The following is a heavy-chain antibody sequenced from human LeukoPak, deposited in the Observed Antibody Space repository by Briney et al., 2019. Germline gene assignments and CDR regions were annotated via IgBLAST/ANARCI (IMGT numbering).Heavy chain of an antibody. V-gene: IGHV4-34*01. CDR2: INHSGST. D-gene: IGHD6-6*01. Sequence: SETLSLTCAVYGGSFSGYYWSWIRQPPGKGLEWIGEINHSGSTNYNPSLKSRVTISVDTSKNQFSLKLSSVTAADTAVYYCARGKAAKAVRPLFDYWGQGTLVTVSS. CDR3: ARGKAAKAVRPLFDY. CDR1: GGSFSGYY. J-gene: IGHJ4*02.